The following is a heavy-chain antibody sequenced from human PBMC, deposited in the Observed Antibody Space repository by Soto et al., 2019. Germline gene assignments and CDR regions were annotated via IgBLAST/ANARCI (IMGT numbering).Heavy chain of an antibody. CDR3: ARVGAYDIEIDY. D-gene: IGHD3-9*01. CDR2: IYYSGST. V-gene: IGHV4-61*01. CDR1: GGSVSSGSYY. Sequence: ASETLSLTCTVSGGSVSSGSYYWSWIRQPPGKGLEWIGYIYYSGSTNYNPSLKSRVTISVDTSKNQFSLKLSSVTAADTAVYYCARVGAYDIEIDYWGQGTLVTVSS. J-gene: IGHJ4*02.